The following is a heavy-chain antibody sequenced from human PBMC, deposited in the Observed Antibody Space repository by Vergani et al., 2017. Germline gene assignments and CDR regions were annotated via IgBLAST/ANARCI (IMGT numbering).Heavy chain of an antibody. CDR1: GGSISSGGYY. V-gene: IGHV4-31*03. D-gene: IGHD6-13*01. Sequence: QVQLQESGPGLVKPSQTLSLTCTVSGGSISSGGYYWSWIRQHPGKGLEWIGYIYYSGSTYYNPSLKSRVTISVDTSKNQFSLKLSSVTAADTAVYYCARTSNKRSIAAAGVDPWGQGTLVTVSS. CDR3: ARTSNKRSIAAAGVDP. J-gene: IGHJ5*02. CDR2: IYYSGST.